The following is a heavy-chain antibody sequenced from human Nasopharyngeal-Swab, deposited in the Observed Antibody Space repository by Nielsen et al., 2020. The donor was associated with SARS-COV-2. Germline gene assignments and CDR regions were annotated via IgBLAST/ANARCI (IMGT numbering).Heavy chain of an antibody. V-gene: IGHV3-21*01. CDR3: ARDSDYGGNELTN. J-gene: IGHJ4*02. D-gene: IGHD4-23*01. CDR2: ISSSSNYI. Sequence: VRQMPGKGLEWASYISSSSNYIYYADSVKGRFSISRDNAKNSLYLQMNSLRAEDTAVYYCARDSDYGGNELTNWGQGTLVTVSS.